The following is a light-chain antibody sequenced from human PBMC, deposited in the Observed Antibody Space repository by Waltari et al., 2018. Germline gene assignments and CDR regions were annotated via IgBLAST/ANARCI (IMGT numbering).Light chain of an antibody. Sequence: EIVMTQSPATLSVSQGERATLSCRASQSVSNSLAWYQLKPGQAPRLLIYGASTRDTGIPARFSGSGSGTEFTLTISSLQSEDFAVYYCQQYNNWWTFGQGTKVEIK. CDR3: QQYNNWWT. J-gene: IGKJ1*01. V-gene: IGKV3-15*01. CDR1: QSVSNS. CDR2: GAS.